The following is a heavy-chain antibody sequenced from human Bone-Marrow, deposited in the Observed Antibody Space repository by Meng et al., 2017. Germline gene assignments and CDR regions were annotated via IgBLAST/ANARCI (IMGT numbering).Heavy chain of an antibody. J-gene: IGHJ5*02. D-gene: IGHD3-10*01. CDR2: IYYSGST. CDR1: GGSISSYY. CDR3: ARARGGSGSYYRGAFAFDP. Sequence: SETLSLTCTVSGGSISSYYWSWIRQPPGKGLEWIGYIYYSGSTNYNTSLKSRVTISVDTSKNQFSLKLSSVTAADTAVYYCARARGGSGSYYRGAFAFDPWGQGTLVTVSS. V-gene: IGHV4-59*01.